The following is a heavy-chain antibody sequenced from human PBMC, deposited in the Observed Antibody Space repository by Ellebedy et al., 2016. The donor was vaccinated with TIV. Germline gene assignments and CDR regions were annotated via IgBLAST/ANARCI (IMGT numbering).Heavy chain of an antibody. J-gene: IGHJ6*02. CDR1: GFTFSSYW. V-gene: IGHV3-74*01. CDR3: ARDIVVVPAARRPYYYSGMDV. D-gene: IGHD2-2*01. CDR2: INNDGNST. Sequence: PGGSLRLSCAASGFTFSSYWMHWVRQAPGKGLVWVSRINNDGNSTSYTDSVKGRFTISRDNAKNSLFLQMNSLRAEDTAVYYCARDIVVVPAARRPYYYSGMDVWGQGTTVTVSS.